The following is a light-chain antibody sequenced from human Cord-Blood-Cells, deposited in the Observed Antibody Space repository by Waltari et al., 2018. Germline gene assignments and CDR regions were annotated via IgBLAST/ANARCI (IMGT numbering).Light chain of an antibody. V-gene: IGKV1-39*01. CDR1: QSISSY. Sequence: DIQMTQSPSSLSASVGDRVTITCRASQSISSYLNWYQQQPGKASKLLLSAASSLQSGVPSRFSGGGAGTGCTLASRRLRPEDVATYCCQQSYRTPRAVGGGTKVEIK. J-gene: IGKJ4*01. CDR2: AAS. CDR3: QQSYRTPRA.